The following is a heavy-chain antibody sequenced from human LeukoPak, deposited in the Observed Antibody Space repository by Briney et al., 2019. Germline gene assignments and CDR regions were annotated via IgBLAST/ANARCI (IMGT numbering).Heavy chain of an antibody. CDR2: IWYDGSNK. V-gene: IGHV3-33*01. J-gene: IGHJ6*02. CDR3: ARDNYYYYGMDV. Sequence: GGSLRLSCAASGFTFSSYGMHWVRQAPGKGLEWAAVIWYDGSNKYYADSVKGRFTISRDNSKNTLYLQMNSLRAEDTAVYYCARDNYYYYGMDVWGQGTTVTVSS. CDR1: GFTFSSYG.